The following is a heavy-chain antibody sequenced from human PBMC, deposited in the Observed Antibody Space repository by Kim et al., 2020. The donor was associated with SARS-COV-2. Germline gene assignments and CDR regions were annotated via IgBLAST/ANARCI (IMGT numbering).Heavy chain of an antibody. V-gene: IGHV1-69*13. D-gene: IGHD3-3*01. CDR3: AKGKTDDFWSGYNYYYYGMDV. CDR2: IIPIFGTA. CDR1: GGTFSSYA. Sequence: SVKVSCKASGGTFSSYAISWVRQAPGQGLEWMGGIIPIFGTANYAQKFQGRVTITADESTSTAYMELSSLRSEDTAVYYCAKGKTDDFWSGYNYYYYGMDVWGQGTTVTVSS. J-gene: IGHJ6*02.